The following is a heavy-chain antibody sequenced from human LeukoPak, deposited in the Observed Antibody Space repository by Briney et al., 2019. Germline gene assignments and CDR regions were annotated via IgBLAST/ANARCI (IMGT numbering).Heavy chain of an antibody. CDR1: GFTVSSNY. V-gene: IGHV3-53*01. CDR3: ATNRYSSGWYGYFEF. Sequence: GGSLRLSCAASGFTVSSNYMSWVRQAAGKGLEWVSVLYSGGNACYADSVKGRFTISRDNSKNTLYLQMNSLRAEDTAVYYCATNRYSSGWYGYFEFRGQGTLVTVSS. CDR2: LYSGGNA. J-gene: IGHJ4*02. D-gene: IGHD6-19*01.